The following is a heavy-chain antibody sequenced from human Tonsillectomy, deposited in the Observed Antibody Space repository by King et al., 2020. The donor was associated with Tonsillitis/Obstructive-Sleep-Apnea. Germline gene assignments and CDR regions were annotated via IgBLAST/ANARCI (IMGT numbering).Heavy chain of an antibody. CDR1: GFTVSDYY. CDR3: ASLGVVTAADAFDI. Sequence: VQLVESGGGLIQPGGSLRLSCAASGFTVSDYYMSWVRQAPGKGLEWVSVIYSGGSTYYADSVKGRFTISRDNSKNTLYLQMNSLRAEDTAVYYCASLGVVTAADAFDIWGQGTMVTVSS. CDR2: IYSGGST. D-gene: IGHD2-21*02. J-gene: IGHJ3*02. V-gene: IGHV3-53*01.